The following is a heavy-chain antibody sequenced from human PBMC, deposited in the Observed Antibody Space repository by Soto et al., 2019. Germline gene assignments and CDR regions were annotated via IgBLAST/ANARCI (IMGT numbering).Heavy chain of an antibody. D-gene: IGHD5-18*01. CDR1: GFTFFSFG. CDR3: AKDRRGYSYGYFDY. V-gene: IGHV3-30*18. CDR2: ISHDGTKK. Sequence: GGSLRLSCAASGFTFFSFGMHWVRQAPGKGLEWVTLISHDGTKKHYADSVKGRFTISRDNSKNTLYLQMNSLRAEDTAVYYCAKDRRGYSYGYFDYWGQGTLVTVSS. J-gene: IGHJ4*02.